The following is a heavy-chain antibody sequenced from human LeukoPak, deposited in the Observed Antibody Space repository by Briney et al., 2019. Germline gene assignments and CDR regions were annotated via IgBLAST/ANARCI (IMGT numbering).Heavy chain of an antibody. CDR1: GFTFSSHW. D-gene: IGHD4-17*01. J-gene: IGHJ4*02. Sequence: GGSLRLSCAVSGFTFSSHWMMWVRQAPGRGLEWLANIKPDGSEKYYVDSVKGRFTISRDNAKNSLYLQMDSLRAEDTALYFCARDGSDYVEGDYWGQGTLVTVSS. V-gene: IGHV3-7*01. CDR3: ARDGSDYVEGDY. CDR2: IKPDGSEK.